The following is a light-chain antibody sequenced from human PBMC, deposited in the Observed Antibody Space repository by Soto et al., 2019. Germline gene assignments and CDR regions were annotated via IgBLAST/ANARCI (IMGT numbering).Light chain of an antibody. CDR1: QSVGSNY. CDR2: RAS. Sequence: EIVLTQSPGTLSLSPGERATLSCRASQSVGSNYLAWYQQKPGQAPRLLIYRASSRATGIPDRFSGSGSGTDFTLTISRLEPEDFAVYYCQQYGGSPSYTFGQGTKLEIK. V-gene: IGKV3-20*01. J-gene: IGKJ2*01. CDR3: QQYGGSPSYT.